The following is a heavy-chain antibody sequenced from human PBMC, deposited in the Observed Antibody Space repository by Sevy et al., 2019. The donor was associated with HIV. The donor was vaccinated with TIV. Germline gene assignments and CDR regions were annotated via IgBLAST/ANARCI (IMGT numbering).Heavy chain of an antibody. CDR3: AREGSTWAGWFDP. CDR2: IYTSGSS. D-gene: IGHD2-2*01. V-gene: IGHV4-61*02. Sequence: SETLSLTCTVSGGSISSGSYYWNWIRQPAGKGLEWFGRIYTSGSSNYNPSLKSRFTISVDTSKNQFSLKLSSVTAADTAVYYCAREGSTWAGWFDPWGQGTLVTVSS. J-gene: IGHJ5*02. CDR1: GGSISSGSYY.